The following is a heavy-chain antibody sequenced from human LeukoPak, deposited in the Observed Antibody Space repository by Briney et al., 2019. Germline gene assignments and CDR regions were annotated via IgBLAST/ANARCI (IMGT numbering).Heavy chain of an antibody. V-gene: IGHV3-23*01. D-gene: IGHD6-19*01. Sequence: GGSLRLSCAASGFTFSSYAMSWVRQAPGKGLEWVSAISGSGGSTYYADSVKGRFTISRDNSKNTLYLQMNSLRAEDTAVYYCARAQQWLLLFDYWGQGTLVTVSS. CDR1: GFTFSSYA. CDR3: ARAQQWLLLFDY. CDR2: ISGSGGST. J-gene: IGHJ4*02.